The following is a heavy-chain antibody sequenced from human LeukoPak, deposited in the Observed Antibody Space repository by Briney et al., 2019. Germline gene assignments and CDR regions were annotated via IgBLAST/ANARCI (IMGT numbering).Heavy chain of an antibody. V-gene: IGHV3-15*01. Sequence: GGSLRLSCAASGFTFSNAWMSWVRQAPGKGLEWVGRIKSKTDGGTTDYAAPVKGRFTISRDDSKNTLYLQMNSLRAEDTAVYYCAKTGNKRQLVFIKGDYFDYWGQGTLVTVSS. CDR1: GFTFSNAW. J-gene: IGHJ4*02. CDR3: AKTGNKRQLVFIKGDYFDY. D-gene: IGHD6-13*01. CDR2: IKSKTDGGTT.